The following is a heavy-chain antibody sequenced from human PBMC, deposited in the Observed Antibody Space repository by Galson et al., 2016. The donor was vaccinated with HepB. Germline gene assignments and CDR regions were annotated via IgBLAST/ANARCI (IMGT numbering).Heavy chain of an antibody. CDR3: GRDVGP. CDR2: IYSGGSS. Sequence: SLRLSCAASGLTVSNNYMSWVRQAPGRGLEWVSLIYSGGSSLYADSVKGRFTISRDSSKNTLYLQMNSLRAEDTAVYYCGRDVGPWGQGTLVTVSS. D-gene: IGHD1-26*01. V-gene: IGHV3-53*01. CDR1: GLTVSNNY. J-gene: IGHJ5*02.